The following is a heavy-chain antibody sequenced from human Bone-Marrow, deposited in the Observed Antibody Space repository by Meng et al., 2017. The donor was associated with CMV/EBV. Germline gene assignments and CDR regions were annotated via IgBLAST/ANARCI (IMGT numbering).Heavy chain of an antibody. Sequence: SETLSLTCTVSGGSISSSSYYWGWIRQPPGKGLEWIGSIYYSGSTYYNPSLKSRVTISVDTSKNQFSLKLRSVTAADTAVYYCASASNGRGWFDPWGQGTLVTVSS. CDR2: IYYSGST. CDR1: GGSISSSSYY. CDR3: ASASNGRGWFDP. V-gene: IGHV4-39*07. J-gene: IGHJ5*02. D-gene: IGHD2-8*01.